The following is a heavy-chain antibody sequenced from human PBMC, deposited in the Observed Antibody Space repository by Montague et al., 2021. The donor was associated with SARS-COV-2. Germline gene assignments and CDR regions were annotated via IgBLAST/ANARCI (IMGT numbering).Heavy chain of an antibody. CDR3: ARARNTCFIANCVNYFDV. D-gene: IGHD1-1*01. CDR2: VHYTGST. V-gene: IGHV4-59*01. Sequence: SETLSLTCEVSGGSMSGYYWTWIRQSPGKRLEWIGYVHYTGSTKYNPSLKTRVTLSLDTPKNHFSLHLSSVTAADTAIYFCARARNTCFIANCVNYFDVWGLGALVTVSS. CDR1: GGSMSGYY. J-gene: IGHJ4*02.